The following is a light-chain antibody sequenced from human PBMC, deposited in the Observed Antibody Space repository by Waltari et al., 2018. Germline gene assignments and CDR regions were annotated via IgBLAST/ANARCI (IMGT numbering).Light chain of an antibody. Sequence: EIVLTQSPGTLSLSPGESATLACRASQSVSSSYLAWYQQKPGQAPRVLIHGASNRATGIPDRFSGSGSGTDFTLTISRLVPEDFAGYYCQQYGSSPWTFGQGTKVEIK. J-gene: IGKJ1*01. V-gene: IGKV3-20*01. CDR2: GAS. CDR3: QQYGSSPWT. CDR1: QSVSSSY.